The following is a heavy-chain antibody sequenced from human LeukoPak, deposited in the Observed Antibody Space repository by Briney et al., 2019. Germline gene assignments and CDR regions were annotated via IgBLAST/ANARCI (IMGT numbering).Heavy chain of an antibody. CDR3: ASGNILTGYPFDY. J-gene: IGHJ4*02. Sequence: GGSLRLSCAASGFTFSSYGMHWVRQAPGKGLEWVAFIRYDGSNKYYADSVKSRFTISRDNSKNTLYLQMNSLRAEDTAVYYCASGNILTGYPFDYWGQGTLVTVSS. V-gene: IGHV3-30*02. D-gene: IGHD3-9*01. CDR1: GFTFSSYG. CDR2: IRYDGSNK.